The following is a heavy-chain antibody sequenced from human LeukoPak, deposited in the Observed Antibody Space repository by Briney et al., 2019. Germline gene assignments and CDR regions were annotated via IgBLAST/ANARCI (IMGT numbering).Heavy chain of an antibody. J-gene: IGHJ4*02. CDR3: AKSVVCSGGSCYYFDY. D-gene: IGHD2-15*01. V-gene: IGHV3-23*01. CDR2: ISGSGGST. Sequence: VRQAPGKGLEWVSAISGSGGSTYYADSVKGRFTISRDNSKNTLYLQMNSLRAEDTAVYYCAKSVVCSGGSCYYFDYWGQGTLVTVSS.